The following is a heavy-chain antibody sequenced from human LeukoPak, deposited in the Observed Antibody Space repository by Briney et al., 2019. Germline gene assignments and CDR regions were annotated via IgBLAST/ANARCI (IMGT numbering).Heavy chain of an antibody. CDR2: ISGSGGST. J-gene: IGHJ4*02. V-gene: IGHV3-23*01. D-gene: IGHD2/OR15-2a*01. CDR3: AKERTQTTSFVY. Sequence: QAGGSLRLSCAPSGFTFSSYAMSWVRQAPGKGLKWVSAISGSGGSTYYADSVKGRFTISRDNSKNTLYLQMNRLRAEDTAVYYCAKERTQTTSFVYWGQGTLVTVSS. CDR1: GFTFSSYA.